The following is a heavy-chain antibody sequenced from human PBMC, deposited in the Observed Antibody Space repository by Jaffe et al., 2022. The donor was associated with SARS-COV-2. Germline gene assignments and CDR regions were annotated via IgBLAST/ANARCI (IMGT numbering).Heavy chain of an antibody. CDR3: ARGGNEQWLVLGY. CDR1: GYTFTSYV. V-gene: IGHV1-3*01. J-gene: IGHJ4*02. D-gene: IGHD6-19*01. CDR2: INVANGDT. Sequence: QVQLVQSGAEVKKPGASVKVSCKGSGYTFTSYVMHWMRQAPGQRLEWMGWINVANGDTNYSQKFQGRVTITRDTSASTAYMELSSLRSEDTGVYYCARGGNEQWLVLGYWGQGTQVTVSS.